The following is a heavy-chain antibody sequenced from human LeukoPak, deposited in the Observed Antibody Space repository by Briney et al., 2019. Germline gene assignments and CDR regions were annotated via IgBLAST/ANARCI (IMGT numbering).Heavy chain of an antibody. D-gene: IGHD3-10*01. Sequence: GGSLRLSCAASGFTFNNYGMHWVRQAPGKGLEWVAVIRYHGSNQYYADSVKGRFTISRDTSKNTLYLQMNSLRAEDTAVYYCARAEGENWFDPWGQGTQVTVSS. CDR2: IRYHGSNQ. CDR1: GFTFNNYG. CDR3: ARAEGENWFDP. V-gene: IGHV3-33*01. J-gene: IGHJ5*02.